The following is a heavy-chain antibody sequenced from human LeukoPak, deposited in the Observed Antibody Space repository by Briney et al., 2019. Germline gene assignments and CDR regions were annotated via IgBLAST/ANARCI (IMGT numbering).Heavy chain of an antibody. V-gene: IGHV7-4-1*02. CDR2: INTNSGHP. CDR3: ARPFDTISYFDY. Sequence: ASVKVSCKASGYTFTRFALNWVRQAPGQGLQWMGWINTNSGHPTYAQGFTGRFVSSLDTSVSTAYLQINSLKAEDTAVYYCARPFDTISYFDYWGQGTPVTVSS. D-gene: IGHD3-10*01. J-gene: IGHJ4*02. CDR1: GYTFTRFA.